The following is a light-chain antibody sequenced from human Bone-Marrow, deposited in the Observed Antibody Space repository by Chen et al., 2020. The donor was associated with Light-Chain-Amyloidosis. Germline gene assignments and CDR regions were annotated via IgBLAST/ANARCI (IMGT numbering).Light chain of an antibody. CDR2: QDT. CDR1: KLGNKY. V-gene: IGLV3-1*01. Sequence: SYELTQPPSVSASPGQTASISCSGDKLGNKYAYWYQQKPGQSPVIVIYQDTKRPSGIPERFAGSNSGNTATLTISGTQAMDEADYYCQAWDNSTPIFGGGTELTVL. CDR3: QAWDNSTPI. J-gene: IGLJ2*01.